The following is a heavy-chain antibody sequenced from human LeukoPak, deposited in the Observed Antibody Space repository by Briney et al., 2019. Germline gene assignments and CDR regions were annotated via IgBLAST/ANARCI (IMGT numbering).Heavy chain of an antibody. CDR3: ARDTEYYDFWSGYSAALDYYYGMDV. CDR2: ISSSSSYI. J-gene: IGHJ6*02. V-gene: IGHV3-21*01. D-gene: IGHD3-3*01. CDR1: GFTFSSYS. Sequence: GGSLRLSCAASGFTFSSYSMNWVRQAPGKGLEWVSSISSSSSYIYYADSVKGRFTISRDNAKNSLYLQMNSLRAEDTAVYYCARDTEYYDFWSGYSAALDYYYGMDVWGQGTTATVSS.